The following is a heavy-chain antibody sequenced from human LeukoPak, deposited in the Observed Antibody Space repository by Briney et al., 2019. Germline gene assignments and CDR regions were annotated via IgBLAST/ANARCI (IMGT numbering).Heavy chain of an antibody. CDR3: ARWGNCGGDCSPYFDY. V-gene: IGHV1-69*05. CDR2: IIPIFGTA. J-gene: IGHJ4*02. D-gene: IGHD2-21*02. Sequence: GSLVKVSCKASGGTFSSYAISWVRQAPGQGLEWMGGIIPIFGTANYAQKFQGRVTITTDESTSTAYMELSSLRSEDTAVYYCARWGNCGGDCSPYFDYWGQGTLVTVSS. CDR1: GGTFSSYA.